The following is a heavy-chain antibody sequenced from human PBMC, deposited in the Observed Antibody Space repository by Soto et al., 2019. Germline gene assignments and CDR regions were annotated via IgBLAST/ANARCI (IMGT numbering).Heavy chain of an antibody. D-gene: IGHD3-22*01. V-gene: IGHV1-46*01. CDR3: ATHPHYYDSSGYSFPGY. CDR2: INPSGGST. J-gene: IGHJ4*02. Sequence: ASVKVSCKASGYTFTSYDINWVRQATGQGLEWMGIINPSGGSTSYAQKFQGRVTMTRDTFTSTVYMELSSLRSEDTAVYYCATHPHYYDSSGYSFPGYWGQGTLVTVSS. CDR1: GYTFTSYD.